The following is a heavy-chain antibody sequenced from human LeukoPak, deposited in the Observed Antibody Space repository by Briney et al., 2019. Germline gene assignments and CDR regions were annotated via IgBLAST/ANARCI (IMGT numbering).Heavy chain of an antibody. CDR2: ISAYNGNT. CDR1: GYTFTSYG. CDR3: ARDLVDYDYVWGSYRYGY. V-gene: IGHV1-18*01. D-gene: IGHD3-16*02. J-gene: IGHJ4*02. Sequence: ASVKVSCKASGYTFTSYGLSWVRQDPGHGLEWMGWISAYNGNTNYAQKLQGRVNMTTDTSTSTAYMELRSLRSDDTAVYYCARDLVDYDYVWGSYRYGYWGQGTLVTVSS.